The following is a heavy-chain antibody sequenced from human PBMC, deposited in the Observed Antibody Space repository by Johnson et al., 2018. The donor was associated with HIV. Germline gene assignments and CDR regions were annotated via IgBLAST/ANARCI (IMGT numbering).Heavy chain of an antibody. CDR1: GFTFSSYA. D-gene: IGHD2-2*01. CDR2: ISYDGSKN. Sequence: VQLVESGGGVVQPGRSLRLSCAASGFTFSSYAMHWVRQAPGKGLEWVAVISYDGSKNYNADSVKGRFTISRDNSKNTLYLQMNSLRLEDTAVYYCAKGLVPAAVSRRTGAPDAFDIWGQGTMVTVSS. V-gene: IGHV3-30*04. CDR3: AKGLVPAAVSRRTGAPDAFDI. J-gene: IGHJ3*02.